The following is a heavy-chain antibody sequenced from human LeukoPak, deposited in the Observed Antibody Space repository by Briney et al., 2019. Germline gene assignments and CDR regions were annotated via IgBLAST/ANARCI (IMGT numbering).Heavy chain of an antibody. V-gene: IGHV4-59*01. CDR3: ARVSGYDPPYYFDY. Sequence: SETLSLTCTVSGGSISSYYWSWIRQPPGKGLEWIGYIYYSGSTNYNPSLKSRVTISVDTSKNQFSLKLSSVTAADTAVYYCARVSGYDPPYYFDYWGQGTLVTVSS. CDR1: GGSISSYY. D-gene: IGHD5-12*01. J-gene: IGHJ4*02. CDR2: IYYSGST.